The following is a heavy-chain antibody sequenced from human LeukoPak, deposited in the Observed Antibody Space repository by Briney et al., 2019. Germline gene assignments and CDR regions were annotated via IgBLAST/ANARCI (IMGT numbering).Heavy chain of an antibody. J-gene: IGHJ3*01. CDR2: IYYSGST. Sequence: SETLSLTCTVSGGSISSNNWSLIRQPPGKGLEWIGYIYYSGSTNYNPSLKSRVTTLVDTSKNQFSLRLSSVTAADTAVYYCAREYSSSSGRRAFDFWGQGTMVTVSS. CDR1: GGSISSNN. V-gene: IGHV4-59*08. D-gene: IGHD6-6*01. CDR3: AREYSSSSGRRAFDF.